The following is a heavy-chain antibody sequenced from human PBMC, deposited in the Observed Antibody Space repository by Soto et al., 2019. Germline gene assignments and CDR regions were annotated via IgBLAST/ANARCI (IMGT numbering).Heavy chain of an antibody. J-gene: IGHJ5*02. V-gene: IGHV4-34*01. CDR2: INHSGST. CDR3: ARGHNWFDP. Sequence: SETLSLTCAVYGGSFSGYYWSWIRQPPGKGLEWIGEINHSGSTNYNPSLKSRVTISVDTYKNQFSLKLSSVTAADTAVYYCARGHNWFDPWGQGNLVTVSS. CDR1: GGSFSGYY.